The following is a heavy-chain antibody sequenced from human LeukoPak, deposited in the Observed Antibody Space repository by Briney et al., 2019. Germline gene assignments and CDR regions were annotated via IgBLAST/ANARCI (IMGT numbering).Heavy chain of an antibody. CDR2: ISTSSSYI. CDR3: ARVSISGGGVDY. D-gene: IGHD3-16*01. Sequence: GGSLRLSXAASGFTMTWVRQAPGKGLEWVSCISTSSSYIYYADSLQGRFTVSRDNIENSLFLQMNSLIAEDTAVYYCARVSISGGGVDYWGQGTLVTVPS. CDR1: GFT. V-gene: IGHV3-21*01. J-gene: IGHJ4*02.